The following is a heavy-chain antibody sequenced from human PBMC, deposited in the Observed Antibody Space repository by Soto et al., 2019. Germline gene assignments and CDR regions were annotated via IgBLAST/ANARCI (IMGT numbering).Heavy chain of an antibody. CDR2: ISAYNGNT. Sequence: ASVKVSCKASGYTFTSYGISRVRQAPGQGLEWMGWISAYNGNTNYAQKLQGRVTMTTDTSTSTAYMELRSLRSDDTAVYYCARVEYCSGGSCYAAGTNWFDPWGQGTLVTAPQ. CDR1: GYTFTSYG. V-gene: IGHV1-18*04. CDR3: ARVEYCSGGSCYAAGTNWFDP. J-gene: IGHJ5*02. D-gene: IGHD2-15*01.